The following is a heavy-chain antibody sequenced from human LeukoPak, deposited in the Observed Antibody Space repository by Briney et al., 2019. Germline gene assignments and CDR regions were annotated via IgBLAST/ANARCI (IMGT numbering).Heavy chain of an antibody. Sequence: GGSLRLSCAASGFTFSSYNMNWVRQAPGKGLEWVSSISSSSSYIYYADSLKGRFTISRDNAKNSLFLQMNSLRAEDTAVYYCARNLNSWFDPWGQGTLVTVSS. V-gene: IGHV3-21*01. CDR3: ARNLNSWFDP. CDR1: GFTFSSYN. D-gene: IGHD3-9*01. J-gene: IGHJ5*02. CDR2: ISSSSSYI.